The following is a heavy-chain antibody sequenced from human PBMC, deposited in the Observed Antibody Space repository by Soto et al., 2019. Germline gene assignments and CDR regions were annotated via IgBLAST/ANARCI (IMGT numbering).Heavy chain of an antibody. D-gene: IGHD3-3*01. Sequence: PSQTLSVTCTFSGVHISSGFYFLRWIRPHPGKGLEWIGYIYYSGSTYYNPSLKSRVTISVDTSKNQFSLKLSSVTAADMAVYYCAREILNSKLDFWKDGMDVWGQGTTVTV. J-gene: IGHJ6*02. CDR2: IYYSGST. CDR1: GVHISSGFYF. V-gene: IGHV4-31*03. CDR3: AREILNSKLDFWKDGMDV.